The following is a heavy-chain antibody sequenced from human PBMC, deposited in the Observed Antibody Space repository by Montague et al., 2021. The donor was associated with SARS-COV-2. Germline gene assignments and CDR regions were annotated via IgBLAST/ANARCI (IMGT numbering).Heavy chain of an antibody. CDR2: VSYSSTYI. CDR1: AFTLSNYN. V-gene: IGHV3-21*03. J-gene: IGHJ4*02. D-gene: IGHD5-24*01. Sequence: LSCAASAFTLSNYNMSWIRQAPGKGLEWVSSVSYSSTYIYYADSVKGRFSISRDNAQNSLSLQMNNLRADDTAVYYCVRDQSPMGFDYWGQGTLVTVSS. CDR3: VRDQSPMGFDY.